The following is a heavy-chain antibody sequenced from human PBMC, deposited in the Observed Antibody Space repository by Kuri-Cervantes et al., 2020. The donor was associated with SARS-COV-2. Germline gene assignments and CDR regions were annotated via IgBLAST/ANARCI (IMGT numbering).Heavy chain of an antibody. CDR3: ARSPGDGDYDPFDY. J-gene: IGHJ4*02. CDR1: GFTFSAYT. CDR2: ITRSSVYI. Sequence: GESLKISCVASGFTFSAYTLNWVRQAPGKGLEWVSSITRSSVYISHADSLKGRFTISRDNAKNSLYLQMNSLRAEDTAVYYCARSPGDGDYDPFDYWGQGTRVTVSS. D-gene: IGHD4-17*01. V-gene: IGHV3-21*01.